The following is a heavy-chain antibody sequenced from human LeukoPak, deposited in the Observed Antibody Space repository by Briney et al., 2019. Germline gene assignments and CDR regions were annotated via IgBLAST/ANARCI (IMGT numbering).Heavy chain of an antibody. D-gene: IGHD2-21*01. CDR2: IYYSGST. Sequence: PSETLSLTCTVSDGSISSYYWSWIRQPPGKGPEWIGYIYYSGSTNYNPSLKSRVTISVDTSKNQFSLKLSSVTAADTAVYYCASGDYYYYYMDVWGKGTTVTVSS. CDR1: DGSISSYY. CDR3: ASGDYYYYYMDV. J-gene: IGHJ6*03. V-gene: IGHV4-59*01.